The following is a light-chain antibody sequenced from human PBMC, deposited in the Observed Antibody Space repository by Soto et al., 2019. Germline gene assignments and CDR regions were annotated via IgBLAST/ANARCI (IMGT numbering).Light chain of an antibody. CDR1: TSNIGNNY. CDR3: ATWDSSLRAYV. J-gene: IGLJ1*01. CDR2: DYN. Sequence: QSVLTQPPSVSAAPGQKVTISCSGSTSNIGNNYVSWYQHLPGAAPKLLIYDYNRRPSGIPDRFSGSRSGTSATLGITGLQTGDEADYYCATWDSSLRAYVFGTGT. V-gene: IGLV1-51*01.